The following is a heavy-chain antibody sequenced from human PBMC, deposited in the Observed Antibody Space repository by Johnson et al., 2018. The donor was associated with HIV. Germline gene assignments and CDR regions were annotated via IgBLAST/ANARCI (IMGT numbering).Heavy chain of an antibody. D-gene: IGHD6-19*01. J-gene: IGHJ3*01. V-gene: IGHV3-30*04. CDR2: ISYDGSNK. CDR1: GFTFSSYA. CDR3: ARDSGSGWGGDAFDF. Sequence: QVQLVESGGGVVQPGGSLRLSCAASGFTFSSYAMHWVRQAPGKGLEWVACISYDGSNKYYADSVKGRFTISRDNSRNTLYLQMNSLRPEDTAVYYCARDSGSGWGGDAFDFWGQGTTVTVSS.